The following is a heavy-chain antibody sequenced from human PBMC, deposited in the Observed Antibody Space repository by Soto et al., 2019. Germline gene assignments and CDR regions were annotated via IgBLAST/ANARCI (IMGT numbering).Heavy chain of an antibody. J-gene: IGHJ6*02. D-gene: IGHD2-15*01. CDR2: LYSSRDT. Sequence: SETLSLTCSVSGGSISSNSYSWGWIRQPPGKGLEWIGTLYSSRDTYYNPSLKSRVTISADTSQNQFSLDLTSVTATDTAVYFCARHPGCCSGGSCNGQYTLDVWGQGTTVTVSS. V-gene: IGHV4-39*01. CDR3: ARHPGCCSGGSCNGQYTLDV. CDR1: GGSISSNSYS.